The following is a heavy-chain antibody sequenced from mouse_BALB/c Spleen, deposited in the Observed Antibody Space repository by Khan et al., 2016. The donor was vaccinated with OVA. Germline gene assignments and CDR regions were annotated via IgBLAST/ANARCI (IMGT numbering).Heavy chain of an antibody. D-gene: IGHD1-1*01. CDR3: AIIYYGLAWFAY. CDR2: IWGDGTT. J-gene: IGHJ3*01. V-gene: IGHV2-3*01. Sequence: QVQLKESGPGLVAPSQSLSITCTVSGFSSISYGVSWVRQSPGKGLEWLGVIWGDGTTNYHSVLTSRLSISKDNSKSLVFLKLNSLQTDDTATYYCAIIYYGLAWFAYWGQGTLVTVSA. CDR1: GFSSISYG.